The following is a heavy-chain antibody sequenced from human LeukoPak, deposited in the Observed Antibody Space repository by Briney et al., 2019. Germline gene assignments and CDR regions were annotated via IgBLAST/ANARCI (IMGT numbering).Heavy chain of an antibody. J-gene: IGHJ5*02. CDR2: MNPNTGNT. CDR3: ARDPPAGT. V-gene: IGHV1-8*03. CDR1: GFPFTRYD. Sequence: ASVKVSCKASGFPFTRYDINWVRQTSAQGLEWMGWMNPNTGNTGYAQKFQGRVTITADESTSTAYMELSSLRSEDTAVYYCARDPPAGTWGQGTLVTVSS. D-gene: IGHD2-2*01.